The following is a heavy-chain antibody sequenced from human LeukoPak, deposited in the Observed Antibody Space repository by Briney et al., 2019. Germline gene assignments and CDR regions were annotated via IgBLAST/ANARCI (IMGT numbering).Heavy chain of an antibody. V-gene: IGHV3-9*01. D-gene: IGHD6-19*01. Sequence: GGSPRLSCAASGFTFDDYAMHRVRQAPGKGLEWVSGISWNSGSIGYADSVKGRFTISRDNAKNSLYLQMNSLRAEDTALYYCAKDMRTVAGMGGGYYFDYWGQGTLVTVSS. CDR2: ISWNSGSI. CDR1: GFTFDDYA. CDR3: AKDMRTVAGMGGGYYFDY. J-gene: IGHJ4*02.